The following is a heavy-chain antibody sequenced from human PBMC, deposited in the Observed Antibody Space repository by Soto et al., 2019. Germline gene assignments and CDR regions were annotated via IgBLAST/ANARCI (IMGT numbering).Heavy chain of an antibody. V-gene: IGHV1-18*01. Sequence: QIQLVQSGAEVKKPGASVKVSCKASGYTFTSYGISWVRQAPRQRLEWMGWISAYNGNTNYAQKLQGRVTMTTDTSTSTGYMELRSLRSDDTAVYYRARSPPPSALRFLEWWDYWGQGTLVTVSS. CDR1: GYTFTSYG. D-gene: IGHD3-3*01. CDR3: ARSPPPSALRFLEWWDY. CDR2: ISAYNGNT. J-gene: IGHJ4*02.